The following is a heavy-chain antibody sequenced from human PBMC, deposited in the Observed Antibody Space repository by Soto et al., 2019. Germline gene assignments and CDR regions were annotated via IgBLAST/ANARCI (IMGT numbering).Heavy chain of an antibody. CDR1: GFTFSSYA. Sequence: GGSLRLSCAASGFTFSSYAMHWVRQAPGKGLEWVAFISYDGSNKYYADSVKGRFTISRDNSKNTLYLQMNSLRAEDTAVYYCASASPIVVVTVATSGWELFDYWGQGTLVTVSS. J-gene: IGHJ4*02. V-gene: IGHV3-30-3*01. CDR2: ISYDGSNK. CDR3: ASASPIVVVTVATSGWELFDY. D-gene: IGHD2-2*01.